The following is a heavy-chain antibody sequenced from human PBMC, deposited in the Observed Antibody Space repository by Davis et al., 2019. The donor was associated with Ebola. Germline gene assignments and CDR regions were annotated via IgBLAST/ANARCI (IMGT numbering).Heavy chain of an antibody. CDR2: IIPIFGTA. D-gene: IGHD5-24*01. Sequence: SVKVSCKASGYTFTSYGISWVRQAPGQGLEWMGGIIPIFGTANYAQKFQGRVTITADKSTSTAYMELSSLRSEDTAVYYCARTDGYRFGWFDPWGQGTLVTVSS. V-gene: IGHV1-69*06. CDR3: ARTDGYRFGWFDP. CDR1: GYTFTSYG. J-gene: IGHJ5*02.